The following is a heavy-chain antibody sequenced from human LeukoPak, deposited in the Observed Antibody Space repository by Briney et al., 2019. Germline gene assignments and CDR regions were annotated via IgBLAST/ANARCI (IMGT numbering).Heavy chain of an antibody. V-gene: IGHV5-51*01. CDR2: IYPGDSDT. CDR3: ARLPYDHVWGSYRHLYYFDY. CDR1: GYSFTSYW. Sequence: GESLKISCKGSGYSFTSYWIGWVRQMPGKGLEWMGIIYPGDSDTRYSPSFQGQVTISADKSISTAYLQWSSLKASDTAMYYCARLPYDHVWGSYRHLYYFDYWGQGTLVTVSS. J-gene: IGHJ4*02. D-gene: IGHD3-16*02.